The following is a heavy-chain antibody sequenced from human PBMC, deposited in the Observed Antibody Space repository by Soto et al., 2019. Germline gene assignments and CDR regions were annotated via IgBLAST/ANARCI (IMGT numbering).Heavy chain of an antibody. CDR3: ARERSYYDYVWGSYRSGAFDI. Sequence: QVQLVQSWAEVKKPGASVKVSCKASGYTFTSYYMHWVRQAPGQGLEWMGIINPSGGSTSYAQKFQGRVTMTRDTSTSTVYMELSSLRSEDTAVYYCARERSYYDYVWGSYRSGAFDIWGQGTMVTVSS. J-gene: IGHJ3*02. D-gene: IGHD3-16*02. V-gene: IGHV1-46*01. CDR1: GYTFTSYY. CDR2: INPSGGST.